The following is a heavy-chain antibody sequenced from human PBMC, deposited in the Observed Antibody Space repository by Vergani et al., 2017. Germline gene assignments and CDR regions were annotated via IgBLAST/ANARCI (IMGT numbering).Heavy chain of an antibody. CDR3: AKILGYSSGWDFDY. J-gene: IGHJ4*02. D-gene: IGHD6-19*01. V-gene: IGHV3-23*01. CDR1: GFTFSSYA. Sequence: EVQLLESGGGLVQPGGSLRLSCAASGFTFSSYAMSWVRQAPGKGWEWVSAISGSGGSTYYADSVKGRFTISRDKSKNTLYLQMNSLRAEDTAVYYCAKILGYSSGWDFDYWGQGTLVTVSS. CDR2: ISGSGGST.